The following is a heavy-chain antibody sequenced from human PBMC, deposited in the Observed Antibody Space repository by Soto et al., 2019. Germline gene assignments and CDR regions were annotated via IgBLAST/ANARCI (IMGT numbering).Heavy chain of an antibody. D-gene: IGHD2-15*01. Sequence: QVQLVQSGAEVKKPGSSVKVSCKASGGTFSSYAISWVRQAPGQGLEWMGGIIPIFGTANYAQKFQGRVTITAXEXASTAYMELSSVRSEDTAVYYCAREVVVAATGWFDPWGQGTLVTVSS. J-gene: IGHJ5*02. CDR1: GGTFSSYA. CDR3: AREVVVAATGWFDP. V-gene: IGHV1-69*12. CDR2: IIPIFGTA.